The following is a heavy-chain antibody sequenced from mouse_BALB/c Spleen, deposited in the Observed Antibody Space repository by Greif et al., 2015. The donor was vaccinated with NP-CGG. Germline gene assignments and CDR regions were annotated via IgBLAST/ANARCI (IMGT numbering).Heavy chain of an antibody. CDR1: GFSLTSYD. CDR2: IWSGGST. V-gene: IGHV2-4-1*01. J-gene: IGHJ4*01. Sequence: VQLQQSGPGLVQPSQSLSITCTVSGFSLTSYDIHWVRQSPGKGLEWLGVIWSGGSTDYNAAFISRLSISKDNSKSQVFFKMTSLQADDTAIYYCARKRRYYAMDYWGQGTSVTASS. CDR3: ARKRRYYAMDY.